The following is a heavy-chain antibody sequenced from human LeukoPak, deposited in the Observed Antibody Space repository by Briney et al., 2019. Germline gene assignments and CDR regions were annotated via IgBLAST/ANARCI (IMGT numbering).Heavy chain of an antibody. D-gene: IGHD5-12*01. V-gene: IGHV1-69*04. CDR1: GGTFSSYA. CDR3: ARITEWLRTDDYYYGMDV. CDR2: IIPILGLA. J-gene: IGHJ6*02. Sequence: ASVKVSCKASGGTFSSYAISWVRQAPGQGLEWMGRIIPILGLANYAQKFQGRVTITADKSTSTAYMELSSLRSEDTAVYYCARITEWLRTDDYYYGMDVWGQGTTVTVSS.